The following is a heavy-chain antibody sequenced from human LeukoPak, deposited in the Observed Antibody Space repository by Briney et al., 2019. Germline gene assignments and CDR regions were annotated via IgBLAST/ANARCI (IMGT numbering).Heavy chain of an antibody. CDR1: GGSISSYY. CDR2: IYYSGST. D-gene: IGHD3-22*01. Sequence: SETLSLTCTVSGGSISSYYWSWIRQPPGKGLEWIGYIYYSGSTNYNPSLKSRVTISVDTSKNQFSLKLSSVTAADTAVYYCAGHSHYYDSSGYYYPLDYWGEGTLVTASS. V-gene: IGHV4-59*01. J-gene: IGHJ4*02. CDR3: AGHSHYYDSSGYYYPLDY.